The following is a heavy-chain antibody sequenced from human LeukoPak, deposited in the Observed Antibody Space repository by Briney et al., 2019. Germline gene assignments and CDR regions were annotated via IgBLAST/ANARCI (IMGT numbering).Heavy chain of an antibody. CDR3: ARGPRVTIFGVVIMGGGPFDP. D-gene: IGHD3-3*01. Sequence: ASVKVSCKASGYTFTSYDINWVRHATGQGLEWMGWMNPNSGNTGYAQKFQGRVTMTRNTSISTAYMELSSLRPEDTAVYYCARGPRVTIFGVVIMGGGPFDPWGQGTLVTVSS. J-gene: IGHJ5*02. V-gene: IGHV1-8*01. CDR1: GYTFTSYD. CDR2: MNPNSGNT.